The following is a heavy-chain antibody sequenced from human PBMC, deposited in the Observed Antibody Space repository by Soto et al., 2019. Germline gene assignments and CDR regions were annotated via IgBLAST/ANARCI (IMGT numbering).Heavy chain of an antibody. CDR1: GFTFSSYA. CDR3: AKDGWELLRGFDP. V-gene: IGHV3-23*01. J-gene: IGHJ5*02. CDR2: ISGSGGST. Sequence: EVQLLESGGGLVQPGGSLRLSCAASGFTFSSYAMSWVRQAPGKGLEWVSAISGSGGSTNYADSVKGRFTISRDNSKNTLYLQMNSLSADDTAVYYCAKDGWELLRGFDPWGQGTLVTVSS. D-gene: IGHD1-26*01.